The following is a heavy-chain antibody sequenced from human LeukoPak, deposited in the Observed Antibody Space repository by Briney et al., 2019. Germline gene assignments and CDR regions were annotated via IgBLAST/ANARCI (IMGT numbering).Heavy chain of an antibody. CDR3: ATSAGSPGNS. V-gene: IGHV3-7*01. CDR2: LNQDASAS. D-gene: IGHD1-7*01. CDR1: GFTLISHW. J-gene: IGHJ1*01. Sequence: QPGGSLRLSCVASGFTLISHWMSWVRQSPGKGLEWLANLNQDASASYYVDSVKGRFTISRDNAKNSLYLQMSNLRVEDTAVYYCATSAGSPGNSWGQGALITVSS.